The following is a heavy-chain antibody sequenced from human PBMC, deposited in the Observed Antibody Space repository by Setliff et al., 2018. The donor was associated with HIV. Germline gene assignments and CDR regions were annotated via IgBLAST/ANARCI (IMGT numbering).Heavy chain of an antibody. V-gene: IGHV4-61*09. J-gene: IGHJ4*02. CDR1: GASFIRSRYY. CDR2: VYTTGSA. D-gene: IGHD6-19*01. Sequence: PSETLSLTCTVSGASFIRSRYYWSWIRQPAGKGLEWIGHVYTTGSASYNPSLESRVTILEALSKNQFSLKLDSVTAADSAVYFCARALAGGSGWHYFDFWGPGTLVTVSS. CDR3: ARALAGGSGWHYFDF.